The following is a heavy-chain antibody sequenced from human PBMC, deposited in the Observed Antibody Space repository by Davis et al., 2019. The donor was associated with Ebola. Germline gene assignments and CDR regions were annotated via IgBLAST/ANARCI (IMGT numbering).Heavy chain of an antibody. Sequence: GESLKIPCAASGFTFSSYSMNWVRQAPGKGLEWVSSISSSSSYIYYADSVKGRFTISRDNAKNSLYLQMNSLRAEDTAVYYCARDTWHSGDDNGGDWGQGTLVTVSS. CDR3: ARDTWHSGDDNGGD. V-gene: IGHV3-21*04. CDR2: ISSSSSYI. D-gene: IGHD1-26*01. J-gene: IGHJ4*02. CDR1: GFTFSSYS.